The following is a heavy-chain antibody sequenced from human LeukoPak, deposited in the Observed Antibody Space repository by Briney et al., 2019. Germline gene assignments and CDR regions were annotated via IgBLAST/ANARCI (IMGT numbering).Heavy chain of an antibody. CDR3: ARDGHDFWSGLSPINWFDP. V-gene: IGHV3-7*01. D-gene: IGHD3-3*01. CDR1: GFTFSSYW. Sequence: GGSLRLSCAASGFTFSSYWMSWVRQAPGKGLEWVANIKQDGSEKYCVDSVKGRFTISRDNAKNSLYLQMNSLRAEDTAVYYCARDGHDFWSGLSPINWFDPWGQGTLVTVSS. J-gene: IGHJ5*02. CDR2: IKQDGSEK.